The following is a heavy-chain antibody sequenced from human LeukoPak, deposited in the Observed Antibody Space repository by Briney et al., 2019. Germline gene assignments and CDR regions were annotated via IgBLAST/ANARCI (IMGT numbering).Heavy chain of an antibody. CDR3: ARVTVVPAAMEYFDY. CDR2: IYPSGST. Sequence: PSETLSLTCTVSGGSISSGSYHWSWIRQPAGKALEWIGRIYPSGSTNYDPSLKSRVTISVDTSKNQFSLKLTSVTAADTAVYHCARVTVVPAAMEYFDYWGQGTLVTVSS. J-gene: IGHJ4*02. CDR1: GGSISSGSYH. V-gene: IGHV4-61*02. D-gene: IGHD2-2*01.